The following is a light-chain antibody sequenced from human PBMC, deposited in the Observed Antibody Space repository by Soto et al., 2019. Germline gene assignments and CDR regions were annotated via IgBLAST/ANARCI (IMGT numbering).Light chain of an antibody. V-gene: IGKV3-20*01. J-gene: IGKJ1*01. CDR2: GAS. CDR1: QSVSSSY. Sequence: EIVLTQSPGTLSVSPGERTTLSCRASQSVSSSYVAWYQQKPGQAPRLLIYGASSRATGIPDRFSGSGSGTDFRLTLSRLEPEDFAVYYCQQYGISPPWTFGQGTKVEIK. CDR3: QQYGISPPWT.